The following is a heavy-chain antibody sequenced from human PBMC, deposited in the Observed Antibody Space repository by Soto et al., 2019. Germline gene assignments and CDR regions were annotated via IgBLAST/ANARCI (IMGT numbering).Heavy chain of an antibody. CDR3: ARGGWVGGYCSSTSCYYYFDY. D-gene: IGHD2-2*01. Sequence: PSETLSLTCTVSGGSISSYYWCWIRQPPGKGLEWIGYIYYSGSTNYNPSLKSRVTISVDTSKNQFSLKLSSVTAADTAVYYCARGGWVGGYCSSTSCYYYFDYWGQGTLVTVSS. CDR2: IYYSGST. J-gene: IGHJ4*02. V-gene: IGHV4-59*01. CDR1: GGSISSYY.